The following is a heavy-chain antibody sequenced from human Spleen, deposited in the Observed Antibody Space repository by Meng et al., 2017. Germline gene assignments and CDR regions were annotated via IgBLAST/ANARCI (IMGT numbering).Heavy chain of an antibody. J-gene: IGHJ5*02. CDR2: ISGSGGST. Sequence: GESLKISCAASGFTFADYDMYWVRQTPGKGLEWVSAISGSGGSTYYADSVKGRFTISRDNSKNTLYLQMNSLRAEDTAVYYCAKMGLYCSSTSCPTWFDPWGQGTLVTVSS. D-gene: IGHD2-2*01. CDR1: GFTFADYD. CDR3: AKMGLYCSSTSCPTWFDP. V-gene: IGHV3-23*01.